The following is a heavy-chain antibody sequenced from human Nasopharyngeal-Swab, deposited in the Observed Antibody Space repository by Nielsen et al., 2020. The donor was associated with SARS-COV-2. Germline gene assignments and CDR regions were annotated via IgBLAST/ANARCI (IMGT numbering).Heavy chain of an antibody. V-gene: IGHV3-48*04. CDR2: ISSSSSTI. CDR3: ARDRYGDYVFDF. D-gene: IGHD4-17*01. CDR1: GFTFSRYS. J-gene: IGHJ4*02. Sequence: GESQKISCAASGFTFSRYSMNWVSQAPGKGLEWVSNISSSSSTIYYADSVLGRFTISRDNAKNSLYLQMNSLRAEDTAVYYCARDRYGDYVFDFWGQGTLVTVSS.